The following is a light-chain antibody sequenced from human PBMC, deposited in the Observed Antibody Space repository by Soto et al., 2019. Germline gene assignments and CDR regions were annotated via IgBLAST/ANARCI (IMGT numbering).Light chain of an antibody. Sequence: DIQMTQSPSTLSASVGDRVTITCRASQSISSWLAWYQQKPGKAPKLLIYDASSLESGVPSRFSGSGSGTEFTLTISSLQPDDFATYYCQQYNSYSPSTFGPGTKVDI. CDR1: QSISSW. CDR2: DAS. J-gene: IGKJ3*01. CDR3: QQYNSYSPST. V-gene: IGKV1-5*01.